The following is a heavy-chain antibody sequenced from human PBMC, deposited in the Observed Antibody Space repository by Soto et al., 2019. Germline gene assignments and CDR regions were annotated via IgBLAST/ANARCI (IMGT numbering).Heavy chain of an antibody. CDR3: ARGWMAGTFDY. CDR1: GDSVSGNSGA. J-gene: IGHJ4*02. Sequence: QVQLQQSGPGLVEPSQTLSLTCVNSGDSVSGNSGAWNWIGQSPSRGLDWLGRTYYKSKWNNEYAVSVKGRITINPDTSRNQFSLQLNSVTPEDTAVYYCARGWMAGTFDYWGQGTLVTVSS. V-gene: IGHV6-1*01. D-gene: IGHD6-19*01. CDR2: TYYKSKWNN.